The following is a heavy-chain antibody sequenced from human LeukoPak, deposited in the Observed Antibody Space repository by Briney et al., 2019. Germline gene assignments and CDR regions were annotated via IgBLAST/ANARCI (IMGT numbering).Heavy chain of an antibody. CDR3: ARARSLRFLEWSLKYYFDY. CDR2: MNPNSGNT. V-gene: IGHV1-8*01. J-gene: IGHJ4*02. D-gene: IGHD3-3*01. CDR1: GYTFTSYD. Sequence: GASVKVSCKASGYTFTSYDINWVRQAPGQGLEWMGWMNPNSGNTGYAQKFQGRVTMTRNTSISTAYMELSSLRSEDTAVYYCARARSLRFLEWSLKYYFDYWGQGTLVTVSS.